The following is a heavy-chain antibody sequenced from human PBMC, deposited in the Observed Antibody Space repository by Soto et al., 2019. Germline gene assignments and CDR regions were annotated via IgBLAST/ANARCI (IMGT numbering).Heavy chain of an antibody. D-gene: IGHD2-15*01. J-gene: IGHJ4*02. Sequence: QVQLQESGPGLVKPSQTLSLTCTVSGGSISSGDYYWSWIRQPPGKGLEWIGYIYYSGSTYYNPSLKSRVTISVDPSNTQFSLKLSSVTAADTAVYYCARVADCSGGRCYFSVDYWGQGTLVTVSS. V-gene: IGHV4-30-4*01. CDR3: ARVADCSGGRCYFSVDY. CDR1: GGSISSGDYY. CDR2: IYYSGST.